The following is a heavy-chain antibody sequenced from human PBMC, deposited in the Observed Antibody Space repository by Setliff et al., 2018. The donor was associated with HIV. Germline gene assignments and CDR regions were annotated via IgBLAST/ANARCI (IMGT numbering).Heavy chain of an antibody. CDR2: IHPSGGST. V-gene: IGHV1-46*01. J-gene: IGHJ5*02. CDR1: GYAFTNYY. D-gene: IGHD1-26*01. CDR3: ARGVSSGTYYFSQFNWFDP. Sequence: GASVKVSCKASGYAFTNYYIHWVRQAPGQGLEWMGIIHPSGGSTNYAQNFQGRVSMTRDTSTTTVYMELSSLRFEDTAVYYCARGVSSGTYYFSQFNWFDPWGQGTLGTVSS.